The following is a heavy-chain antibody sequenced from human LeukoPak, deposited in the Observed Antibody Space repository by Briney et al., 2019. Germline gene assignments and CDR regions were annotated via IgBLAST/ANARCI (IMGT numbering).Heavy chain of an antibody. J-gene: IGHJ5*02. CDR3: ARDSTMVRGVSFDP. CDR1: GGSISSSSYY. D-gene: IGHD3-10*01. CDR2: IYYSGST. V-gene: IGHV4-39*07. Sequence: SETLSLTCTVSGGSISSSSYYWGWIRQPPGKGLEWIGSIYYSGSTYYNPSLKSRVTISVDTSKNQFSLKLSSVTAADTAVYYCARDSTMVRGVSFDPWGQGTLVTVSS.